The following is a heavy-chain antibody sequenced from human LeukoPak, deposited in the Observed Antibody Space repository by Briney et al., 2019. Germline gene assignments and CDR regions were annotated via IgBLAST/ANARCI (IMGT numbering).Heavy chain of an antibody. V-gene: IGHV1-69*13. CDR2: IIPIFGTA. CDR1: GGTFSSYA. CDR3: AMTDFNKYCGGGSCGEGYFDY. J-gene: IGHJ4*02. D-gene: IGHD2-15*01. Sequence: SVKVSCKASGGTFSSYAISWVRQAPGQGLEWMGGIIPIFGTANYAQKFQGRVTITADESTSTAYMELSSLRSEDTAVYYCAMTDFNKYCGGGSCGEGYFDYWGQGPLVTVSS.